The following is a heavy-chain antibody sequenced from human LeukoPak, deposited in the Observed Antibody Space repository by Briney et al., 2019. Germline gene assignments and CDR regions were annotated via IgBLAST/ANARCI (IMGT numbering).Heavy chain of an antibody. V-gene: IGHV3-30*18. CDR3: AKGGYSYENWYFDL. D-gene: IGHD5-18*01. CDR1: GFTFSSYG. J-gene: IGHJ2*01. Sequence: PGGSLRLSCVASGFTFSSYGMHWVRQAPGKGLEWVAVISYDGSNKYYADSVKGRFTISRDNSKNTLYLQMNSLRAEDTAVYYCAKGGYSYENWYFDLWGRGTLVTVSS. CDR2: ISYDGSNK.